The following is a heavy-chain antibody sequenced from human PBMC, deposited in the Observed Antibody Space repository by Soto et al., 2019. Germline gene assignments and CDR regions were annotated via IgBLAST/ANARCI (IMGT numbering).Heavy chain of an antibody. Sequence: GGSLRLSCAASGFTVSSNYMSWVRQAPGKGLGWVSVIYSGGSTYYADSVKGRFTISRDNSKNTLYLQMNSLRAEDTAVYYCARGASVTGTTRAYAFDIWGQGTMVTISS. D-gene: IGHD1-20*01. J-gene: IGHJ3*02. CDR3: ARGASVTGTTRAYAFDI. CDR1: GFTVSSNY. CDR2: IYSGGST. V-gene: IGHV3-53*01.